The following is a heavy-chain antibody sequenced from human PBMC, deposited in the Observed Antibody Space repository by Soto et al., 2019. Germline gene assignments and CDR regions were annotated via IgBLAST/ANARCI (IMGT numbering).Heavy chain of an antibody. Sequence: QVLLVQSGPEVKKPGSSVKVSCKASGGTFINYAINWVRQAPGKGLEWMGGIIPTFGTGNHAQKFQGRVTITADEATTTAYMERNSLRSEDTAIYYCASFDGTLVRGGRSSPYEMDVWGQGTTVIVSS. CDR1: GGTFINYA. CDR2: IIPTFGTG. J-gene: IGHJ6*02. CDR3: ASFDGTLVRGGRSSPYEMDV. V-gene: IGHV1-69*01. D-gene: IGHD3-10*01.